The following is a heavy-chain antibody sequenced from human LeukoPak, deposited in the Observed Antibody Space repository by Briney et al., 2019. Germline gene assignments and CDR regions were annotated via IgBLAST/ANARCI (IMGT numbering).Heavy chain of an antibody. D-gene: IGHD4-11*01. J-gene: IGHJ5*02. V-gene: IGHV3-74*01. CDR2: INSDGSST. CDR1: GVTFSSYW. Sequence: GGSLRLSCAASGVTFSSYWMHWVRQAPEKGLVWVSRINSDGSSTSYADSVKGRFTISRDNAKNTRYLQMNSLRAEDTAVYYCAMVGTVTTAWFDPWGQGALVTVSS. CDR3: AMVGTVTTAWFDP.